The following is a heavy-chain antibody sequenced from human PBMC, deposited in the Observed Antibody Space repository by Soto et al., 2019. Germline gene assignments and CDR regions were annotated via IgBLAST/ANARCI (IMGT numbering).Heavy chain of an antibody. Sequence: QVQLVESGGGVVQPGRSLRLSCAASGFTFSSYGMHWVRQAPGKGLEWVAVISYDGSKKYYADSVKGRFTISRDNSKNTLYLQMNSLRAEDTAVYYCAKDLSVYGDPYVVGYWGQGTLVTVSS. CDR3: AKDLSVYGDPYVVGY. V-gene: IGHV3-30*18. CDR1: GFTFSSYG. J-gene: IGHJ4*02. D-gene: IGHD4-17*01. CDR2: ISYDGSKK.